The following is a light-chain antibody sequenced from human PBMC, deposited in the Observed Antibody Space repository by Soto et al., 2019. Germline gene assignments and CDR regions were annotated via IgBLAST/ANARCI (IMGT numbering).Light chain of an antibody. CDR3: LSYDSSLSGSL. CDR1: GSNIGAGYD. Sequence: QAVVTQPPSVSGAPGQRVTISCTGSGSNIGAGYDVHWYQQLPGTAPKLLIYRNTIRPSGVPDRFSGSKSGTSASLAITGLQAEDEGDYYCLSYDSSLSGSLFGGGTKLTVL. CDR2: RNT. J-gene: IGLJ2*01. V-gene: IGLV1-40*01.